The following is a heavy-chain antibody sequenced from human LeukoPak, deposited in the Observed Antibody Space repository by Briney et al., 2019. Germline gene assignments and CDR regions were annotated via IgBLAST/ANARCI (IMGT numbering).Heavy chain of an antibody. V-gene: IGHV4-30-2*03. CDR1: GGSISGGDYY. Sequence: SQTLSLTCTVSGGSISGGDYYWSWIRQPPGKGLEWIGSIYYSGSTYYNLSLKSRVTISVDTSKNQFSLKLSSVTAADTAVYYCARPIVVVPLRAFDIWGQGTMVTVSS. D-gene: IGHD2-21*01. CDR3: ARPIVVVPLRAFDI. J-gene: IGHJ3*02. CDR2: IYYSGST.